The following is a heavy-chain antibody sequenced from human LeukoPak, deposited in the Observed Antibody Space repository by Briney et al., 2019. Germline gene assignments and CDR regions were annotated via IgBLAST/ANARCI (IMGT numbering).Heavy chain of an antibody. J-gene: IGHJ4*02. Sequence: SQTLSLTCAISGDSVSSNSVAWNWIRQSPSRGLEWLGRTYYRSKWYNDCAVSVKSRMTINPDTSKNQFSLQLNSVTPEDTAVYYCARGAFYYDTTSPVFDYWGQGTLVTVSS. D-gene: IGHD3-22*01. CDR3: ARGAFYYDTTSPVFDY. CDR2: TYYRSKWYN. V-gene: IGHV6-1*01. CDR1: GDSVSSNSVA.